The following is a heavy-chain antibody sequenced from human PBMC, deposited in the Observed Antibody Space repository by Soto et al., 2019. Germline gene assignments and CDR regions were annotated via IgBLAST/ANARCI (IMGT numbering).Heavy chain of an antibody. V-gene: IGHV3-30*18. J-gene: IGHJ4*02. Sequence: PGGSLRLSCAASGFTFSSYGMHWVRQAPGKGLEWVAVISYDGSNKYYADSVKGRFTISRDNSKNTLYLQMNSLRAEDTAVYYCAKDWYSRLLDYWGQGTLVTVSS. D-gene: IGHD6-13*01. CDR2: ISYDGSNK. CDR3: AKDWYSRLLDY. CDR1: GFTFSSYG.